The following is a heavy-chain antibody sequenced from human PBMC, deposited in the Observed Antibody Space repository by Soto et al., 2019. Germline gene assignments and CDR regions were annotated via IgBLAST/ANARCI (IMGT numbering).Heavy chain of an antibody. D-gene: IGHD6-6*01. CDR1: GGSFSGYY. V-gene: IGHV4-34*01. CDR3: ASGGGAARPDWFDP. J-gene: IGHJ5*02. Sequence: KQSQTLSLTCAVYGGSFSGYYWSWIRQPPGKGLEWIGEINHSGSTNYNPSLKSRDTISVDTSKNQFSLKLSSVTAADTAVYYCASGGGAARPDWFDPWGQGTLVTVSS. CDR2: INHSGST.